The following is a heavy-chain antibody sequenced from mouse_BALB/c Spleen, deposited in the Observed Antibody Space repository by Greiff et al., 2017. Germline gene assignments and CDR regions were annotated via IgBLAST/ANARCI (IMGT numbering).Heavy chain of an antibody. D-gene: IGHD1-2*01. CDR1: GFTFSSYT. J-gene: IGHJ4*01. Sequence: EVKLMESGGGLVQPGGSLKLSCAASGFTFSSYTMSWVRQTPEKRLEWVAYISNGGGSTYYPDTVKGRFTISRDNAKNTLYLQMSSLKSEDTAMYYCAATATMDYWGQGTSVTVAS. CDR2: ISNGGGST. CDR3: AATATMDY. V-gene: IGHV5-12-2*01.